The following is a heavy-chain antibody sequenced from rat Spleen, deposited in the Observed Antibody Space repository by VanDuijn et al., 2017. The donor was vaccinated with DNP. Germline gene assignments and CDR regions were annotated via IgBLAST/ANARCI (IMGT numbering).Heavy chain of an antibody. CDR3: IRRTVVTGAMDA. Sequence: EVQLVESGGGLVQPGGSLKLSCTASGFTFSDYNMAWVRQAPKKGLGWVATISYEGSSTYYRDSVKGRFTISRDNAQSTLDLQMNSLRSEDTATYYCIRRTVVTGAMDAWGQGTAVAVSS. J-gene: IGHJ4*01. CDR2: ISYEGSST. V-gene: IGHV5-7*01. D-gene: IGHD1-1*01. CDR1: GFTFSDYN.